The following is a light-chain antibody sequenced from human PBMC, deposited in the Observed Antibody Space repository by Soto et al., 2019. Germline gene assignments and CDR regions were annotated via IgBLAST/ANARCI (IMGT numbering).Light chain of an antibody. CDR1: QTIYNY. V-gene: IGKV1-39*01. CDR3: QQTYTAPRT. Sequence: DIQMTQSPSYLPTSVGDRVTITCRASQTIYNYVTWYQQKPGNAPRMLVFGATRVQNGIPSRFSGTGSETDFTLTINDVQPEDFATYFCQQTYTAPRTFGQGTTLEI. J-gene: IGKJ2*01. CDR2: GAT.